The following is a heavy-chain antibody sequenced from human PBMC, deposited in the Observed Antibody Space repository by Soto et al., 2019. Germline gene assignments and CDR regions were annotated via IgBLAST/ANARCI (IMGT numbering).Heavy chain of an antibody. CDR2: TYYRSKWYN. CDR3: AREDRAVAGNGWFDP. CDR1: GDSVSSNSAA. V-gene: IGHV6-1*01. D-gene: IGHD6-19*01. J-gene: IGHJ5*02. Sequence: SHTLSLTCAISGDSVSSNSAAWNLIRQSPSRGLEWLGRTYYRSKWYNDYAVSVKSRITINPDTSKNQFSLQLNSVTPEDTAVYYCAREDRAVAGNGWFDPWGQGTLVTVSS.